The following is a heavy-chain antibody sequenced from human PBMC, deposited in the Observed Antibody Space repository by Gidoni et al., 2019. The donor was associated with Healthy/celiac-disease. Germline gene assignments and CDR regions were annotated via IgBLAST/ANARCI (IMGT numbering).Heavy chain of an antibody. V-gene: IGHV3-30*18. CDR1: GFTFSSSG. Sequence: QVQLAESGGGVVQPGRSLRLSCSASGFTFSSSGMHWVRQAPGKGREWGAVISYDGSNKYYADSVKGRFTISRDNSKNTLYLQMNSLRAEDTAVYYCAKGRDVDTAMATLLIGMDVWGQGTTVTVSS. D-gene: IGHD5-18*01. J-gene: IGHJ6*02. CDR3: AKGRDVDTAMATLLIGMDV. CDR2: ISYDGSNK.